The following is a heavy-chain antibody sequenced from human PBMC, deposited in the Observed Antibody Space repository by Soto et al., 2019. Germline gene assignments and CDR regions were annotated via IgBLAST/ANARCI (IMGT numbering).Heavy chain of an antibody. J-gene: IGHJ4*02. CDR2: ISSSSSYT. Sequence: QGQLVESGGGLVKPGGSLRLSCAASGFTFSDYYMSGIRQAPGQGLEWVSYISSSSSYTNYADSVKGRFTISRDNAKNSLYLQMNSLRAEDTAVYYCARADSSSWQELALDYWGQGNLVTVSS. CDR3: ARADSSSWQELALDY. V-gene: IGHV3-11*06. D-gene: IGHD6-13*01. CDR1: GFTFSDYY.